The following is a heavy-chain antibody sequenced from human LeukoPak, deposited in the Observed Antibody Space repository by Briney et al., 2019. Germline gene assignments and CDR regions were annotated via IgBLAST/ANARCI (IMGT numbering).Heavy chain of an antibody. CDR1: GYNFITYY. CDR3: ARDLYGFYFDN. J-gene: IGHJ4*02. CDR2: IDTNVGRP. V-gene: IGHV1-46*01. D-gene: IGHD3-10*01. Sequence: ASVKLSCKSSGYNFITYYIHWVRQAPGQGLEWMGIIDTNVGRPTYAQHFQGRVTMTRDTSTSTVYMELSSLRSEDTAVYFCARDLYGFYFDNWDLGTLVTVSS.